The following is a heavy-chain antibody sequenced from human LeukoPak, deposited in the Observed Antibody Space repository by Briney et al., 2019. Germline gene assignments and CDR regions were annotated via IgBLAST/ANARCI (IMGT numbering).Heavy chain of an antibody. D-gene: IGHD6-13*01. CDR1: GFTFSSYS. J-gene: IGHJ4*02. CDR2: ISSSSSYI. CDR3: ARVIWDSSSWYGDDY. V-gene: IGHV3-21*01. Sequence: GGSLRLSCAASGFTFSSYSMNWVRQAPGKGLEWVSSISSSSSYIYYADSVKGRFTISRDNAKNSLYLQMNSLRAEDTAVYYCARVIWDSSSWYGDDYWGQGNLVTVSS.